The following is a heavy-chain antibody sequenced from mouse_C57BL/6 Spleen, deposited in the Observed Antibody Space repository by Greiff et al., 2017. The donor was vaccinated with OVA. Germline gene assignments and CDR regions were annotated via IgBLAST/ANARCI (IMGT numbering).Heavy chain of an antibody. V-gene: IGHV5-9-1*02. J-gene: IGHJ4*01. D-gene: IGHD1-1*01. CDR2: ISSGGDFI. CDR1: GFTFSSYA. CDR3: TRARGYYGYYAMDY. Sequence: EVKLQESGEGLVKPGGSLKLSCAASGFTFSSYAMSWVRQTPEKRLEWVGYISSGGDFIYYADTVKGRFNIYRENARNTLYLQMSSLKSEDTAMYYCTRARGYYGYYAMDYWGQGTSVTVSS.